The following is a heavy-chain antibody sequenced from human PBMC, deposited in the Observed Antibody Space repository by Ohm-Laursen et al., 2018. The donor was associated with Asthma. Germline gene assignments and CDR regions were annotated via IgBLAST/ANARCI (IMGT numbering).Heavy chain of an antibody. D-gene: IGHD2-2*03. Sequence: SLRLSRAASGFTFSSYAMNWVRQAPGKGLEWVSTISGSGGSTYYADSVKGRFTISRDNSKNTLYLQMNSLRAEDTAVYYCATPGGYCSSTSCEDYYYGMDVWGQGTTVTVSS. CDR1: GFTFSSYA. V-gene: IGHV3-23*01. J-gene: IGHJ6*02. CDR2: ISGSGGST. CDR3: ATPGGYCSSTSCEDYYYGMDV.